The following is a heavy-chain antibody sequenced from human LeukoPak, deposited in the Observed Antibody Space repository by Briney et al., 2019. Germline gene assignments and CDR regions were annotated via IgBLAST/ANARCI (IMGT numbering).Heavy chain of an antibody. CDR3: ARLWGTTALATTHPYHYMDV. V-gene: IGHV4-59*11. D-gene: IGHD1-1*01. J-gene: IGHJ6*03. Sequence: SETLSLTCTVSGASMTSHYRTWIRQPPGKGLEWIAYINYSGDTNYSPSLNNRVTISIDTSKNQFSLRLTSVTAADTAVYYCARLWGTTALATTHPYHYMDVWGKGTTVTVSS. CDR1: GASMTSHY. CDR2: INYSGDT.